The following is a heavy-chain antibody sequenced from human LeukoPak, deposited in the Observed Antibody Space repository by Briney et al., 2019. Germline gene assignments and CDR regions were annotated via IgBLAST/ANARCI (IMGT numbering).Heavy chain of an antibody. Sequence: KPSETLSLTCTVSGGSISYYYWSWIRQSPGKGLEWIGYIYYSGTTNYNPSLKSRVTISVDTSKNQFSLQLRSVTAADTAVYYCARGPRSDYFDYWGQGTLVTVSS. J-gene: IGHJ4*02. V-gene: IGHV4-59*01. CDR1: GGSISYYY. CDR3: ARGPRSDYFDY. CDR2: IYYSGTT.